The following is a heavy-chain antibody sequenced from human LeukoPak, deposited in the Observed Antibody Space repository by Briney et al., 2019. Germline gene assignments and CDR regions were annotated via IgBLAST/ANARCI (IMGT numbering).Heavy chain of an antibody. CDR2: VRFGGSGK. V-gene: IGHV3-30*02. Sequence: GGSLRLSCTASGFILRDYGMHWVRQAPCKGLEWVAFVRFGGSGKYYADSVKGRFIISRDDSENTLYLQLNSLRVEDTGLYYCAREGGVGGLDYWGQGTLVTVSA. CDR1: GFILRDYG. D-gene: IGHD3-16*01. J-gene: IGHJ4*02. CDR3: AREGGVGGLDY.